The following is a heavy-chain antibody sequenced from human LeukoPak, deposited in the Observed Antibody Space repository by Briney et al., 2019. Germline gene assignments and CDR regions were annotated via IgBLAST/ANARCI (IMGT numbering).Heavy chain of an antibody. J-gene: IGHJ6*03. Sequence: GGSLRLSCAASGFTFSSYWMSWVRQAPGKGLEWVANIKQDGSEKYYVDSVKGRFTISRDNAKNSLYLQMNSLRAEDTAVYYCAREKGVPAAITHTPDYYYYYYMDVWGKGTTVTVSS. CDR2: IKQDGSEK. CDR1: GFTFSSYW. V-gene: IGHV3-7*01. CDR3: AREKGVPAAITHTPDYYYYYYMDV. D-gene: IGHD2-2*01.